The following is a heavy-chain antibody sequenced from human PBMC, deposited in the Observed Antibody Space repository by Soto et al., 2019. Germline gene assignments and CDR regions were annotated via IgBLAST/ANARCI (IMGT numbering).Heavy chain of an antibody. J-gene: IGHJ5*02. V-gene: IGHV4-61*01. CDR3: ARKLMDDSSGYYYTPFDP. Sequence: QVQLQESGPGLVKPSETLSLTCTVSGGSVSSGSYYWSWIRQPPGKGLEWIGYIYYSGSTNYNPSLQCRVNISVDTSQNQFCLKLSSVTAADTAVYYCARKLMDDSSGYYYTPFDPWGQGTLVTVSS. CDR1: GGSVSSGSYY. CDR2: IYYSGST. D-gene: IGHD3-22*01.